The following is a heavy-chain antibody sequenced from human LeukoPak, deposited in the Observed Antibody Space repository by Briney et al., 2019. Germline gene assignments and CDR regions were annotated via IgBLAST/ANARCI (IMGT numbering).Heavy chain of an antibody. CDR3: ARNTRYCSGDSCYHSYYFDY. V-gene: IGHV4-59*01. Sequence: SETLSLTCTVSGGSISSYYWSWIRQPPGKGLEWIGYIFYSGSTNYNPSLKSRVTISVDTSKYQFSLKLSSVTAADTAVYYCARNTRYCSGDSCYHSYYFDYWGQGTLVTVSS. D-gene: IGHD2-15*01. CDR1: GGSISSYY. CDR2: IFYSGST. J-gene: IGHJ4*02.